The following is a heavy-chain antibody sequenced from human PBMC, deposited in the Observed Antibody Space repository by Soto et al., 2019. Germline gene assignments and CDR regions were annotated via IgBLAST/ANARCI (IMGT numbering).Heavy chain of an antibody. CDR2: IYHSGST. Sequence: QVQLQESGPGLVKPSGTLSLTYAVSGGSISSSNWWSWVRQPPGKGLEWIGEIYHSGSTNYNPSLKSRVTISVDKSKNQFSLKLSSVTAADTAVYYCARRARWFPEEFEDAFDIWGQGTMVTVSS. CDR3: ARRARWFPEEFEDAFDI. D-gene: IGHD2-15*01. V-gene: IGHV4-4*02. J-gene: IGHJ3*02. CDR1: GGSISSSNW.